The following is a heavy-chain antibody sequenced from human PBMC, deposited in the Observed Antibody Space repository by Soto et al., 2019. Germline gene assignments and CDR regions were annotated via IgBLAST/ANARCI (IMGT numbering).Heavy chain of an antibody. CDR1: GGSISSGGYY. Sequence: QVQLQESGPGLVKPSQTLSLTCTVSGGSISSGGYYWSWIRQHPGKGLEWIGYIYYSGSTYHNPSLKSCVTISVDTSKNQFSLKLSSVTAADTAVYYCARVSTMIVVVITDDAFDIWGQGTMVTVSS. J-gene: IGHJ3*02. V-gene: IGHV4-31*03. CDR2: IYYSGST. D-gene: IGHD3-22*01. CDR3: ARVSTMIVVVITDDAFDI.